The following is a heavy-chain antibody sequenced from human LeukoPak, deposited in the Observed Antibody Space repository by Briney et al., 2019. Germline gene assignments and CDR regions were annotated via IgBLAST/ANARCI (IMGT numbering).Heavy chain of an antibody. J-gene: IGHJ3*02. D-gene: IGHD3-10*01. CDR2: INHGGST. CDR1: GGSLSAYY. Sequence: SETLSLTCAVYGGSLSAYYWTWIRQPPGKGLEWIGEINHGGSTNYNPSLKSRVTISVDTSKNQFSLELSSVTAADTAVYYCARRGLWFGELFGDAFDIWGQGTMVTVSS. V-gene: IGHV4-34*01. CDR3: ARRGLWFGELFGDAFDI.